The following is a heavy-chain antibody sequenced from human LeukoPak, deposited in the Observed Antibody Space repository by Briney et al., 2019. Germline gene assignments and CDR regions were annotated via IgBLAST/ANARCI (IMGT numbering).Heavy chain of an antibody. J-gene: IGHJ4*02. CDR2: VNHSGST. CDR3: ARGETTIFGVAKHLYFDY. CDR1: GGSFSGYY. V-gene: IGHV4-34*01. D-gene: IGHD3-3*01. Sequence: SETLSLTCAVYGGSFSGYYWSWIRQPPGKGLEWIGEVNHSGSTNYNPSLKSRVTISVDTSKNQFSLKLSSVTAADTAVYYCARGETTIFGVAKHLYFDYWGQGTLVTVSS.